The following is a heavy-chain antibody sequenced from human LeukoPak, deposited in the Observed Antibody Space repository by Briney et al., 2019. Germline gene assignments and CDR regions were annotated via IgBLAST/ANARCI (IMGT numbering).Heavy chain of an antibody. J-gene: IGHJ5*02. CDR1: GFTFSSYS. Sequence: GGSLTLSCAASGFTFSSYSMNWLRQAPGKGLEWVSFISSSSSYIYYADSVKGRFTIPRDNAKNSLYLQMNSLRAEDTAVYYCAKDRLAAAGPNWFDPWGRGTLVTVSS. CDR3: AKDRLAAAGPNWFDP. V-gene: IGHV3-21*06. CDR2: ISSSSSYI. D-gene: IGHD6-13*01.